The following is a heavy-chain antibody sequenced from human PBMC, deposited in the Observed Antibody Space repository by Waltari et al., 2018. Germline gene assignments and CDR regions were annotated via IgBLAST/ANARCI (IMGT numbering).Heavy chain of an antibody. J-gene: IGHJ4*02. Sequence: QVQLVQSGAEVKKPGASVNVSCKASGYTFTGYYMHWVRQAPGKGLEWMGWINPNSGGTNHEQKFQGRVTMTRDTASSTAYMELSRLRSDDTAVYYCAAVVNRIFDYWGQGTLVTVSS. V-gene: IGHV1-2*02. CDR2: INPNSGGT. CDR1: GYTFTGYY. CDR3: AAVVNRIFDY. D-gene: IGHD3-22*01.